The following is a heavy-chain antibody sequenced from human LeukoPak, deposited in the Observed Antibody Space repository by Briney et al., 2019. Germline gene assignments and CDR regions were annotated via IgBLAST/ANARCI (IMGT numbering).Heavy chain of an antibody. V-gene: IGHV3-9*01. J-gene: IGHJ3*02. CDR1: GFTFDDYA. Sequence: PGGSLRLSCAASGFTFDDYAMHWVRQAPGKGLEWVSGISWNSGSIGYADSVKGRFTISRDNAKNSLYLQMNSLRAEDTALYYCAKPACSGGSCYWSAAFDIWGQGTMVTVSS. D-gene: IGHD2-15*01. CDR2: ISWNSGSI. CDR3: AKPACSGGSCYWSAAFDI.